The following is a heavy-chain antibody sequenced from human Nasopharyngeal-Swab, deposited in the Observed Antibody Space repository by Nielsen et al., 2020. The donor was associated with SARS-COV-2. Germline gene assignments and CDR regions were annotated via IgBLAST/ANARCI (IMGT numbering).Heavy chain of an antibody. CDR1: GFTFDDYA. J-gene: IGHJ4*02. V-gene: IGHV3-9*01. D-gene: IGHD3-10*01. CDR2: ISWNSGSI. CDR3: AKDYTYYYGSGLFDY. Sequence: GGSLRLSCAASGFTFDDYAMHWVRQAPGKGLEWVSGISWNSGSIGYADSVKGRFTISRDNAKNSLYLQMNSLRTEDTALYYCAKDYTYYYGSGLFDYWGQGTLVTVSS.